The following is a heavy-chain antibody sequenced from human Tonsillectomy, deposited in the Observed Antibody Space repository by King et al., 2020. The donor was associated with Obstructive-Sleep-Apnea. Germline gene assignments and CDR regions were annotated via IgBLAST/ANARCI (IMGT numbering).Heavy chain of an antibody. J-gene: IGHJ4*02. CDR2: IRYDGRKE. CDR1: GFTFSSYG. Sequence: VQLVESGGDVVQPGRSLRLSCAASGFTFSSYGMHWVRQAPGEGLEWVAFIRYDGRKEWHADSVQGRFTISRDNSKNTLSLQMNSLRAEDTAVYYCARDGLCGGGICYHDYWGQGTPVTVSS. CDR3: ARDGLCGGGICYHDY. V-gene: IGHV3-30*02. D-gene: IGHD2-15*01.